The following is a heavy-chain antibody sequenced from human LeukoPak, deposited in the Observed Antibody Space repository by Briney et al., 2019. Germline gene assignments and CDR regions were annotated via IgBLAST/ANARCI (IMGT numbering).Heavy chain of an antibody. V-gene: IGHV4-30-4*01. D-gene: IGHD3-22*01. J-gene: IGHJ4*02. Sequence: PSQTLSLTCTVSGGSISSGDYYWSWIRQPPGKGLEWIGYIYYSGSTYYNPSLKSRVTISVDTSKNQSSLKLSSVTAADTAVYYCARGRGYYYDSSGYYSFDYWGQGTLVTVSS. CDR1: GGSISSGDYY. CDR2: IYYSGST. CDR3: ARGRGYYYDSSGYYSFDY.